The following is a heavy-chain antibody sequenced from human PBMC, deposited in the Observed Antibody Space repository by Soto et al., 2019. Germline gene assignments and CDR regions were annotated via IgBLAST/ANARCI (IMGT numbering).Heavy chain of an antibody. V-gene: IGHV3-30*18. CDR2: ISYDGSNR. CDR3: AKGGSDNNWFDR. CDR1: GFTLSNYV. Sequence: QVQLVESGGGVVQPGTSLRLSCAASGFTLSNYVMHWIRQAPGKGLAWVAVISYDGSNRYYADSLEGRFTISRDNSKNTLYLQMNSLRAEDTAIYFCAKGGSDNNWFDRWGQGTLVTVSS. J-gene: IGHJ5*02. D-gene: IGHD1-26*01.